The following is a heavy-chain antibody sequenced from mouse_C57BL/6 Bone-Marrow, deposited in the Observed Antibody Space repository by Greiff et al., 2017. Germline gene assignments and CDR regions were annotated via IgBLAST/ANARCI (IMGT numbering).Heavy chain of an antibody. Sequence: QVQLQQPGAELVKPGASVKLSCKASGYTFTSYWMQWVKQRPGQGLEWIGEIDPSDSYTNYNQKFKGKATLTVDKSSITAYMQLSSLTSEDSAVYYCARSVYDYDEGTWFSYWGQGTLVTVSA. CDR2: IDPSDSYT. J-gene: IGHJ3*01. V-gene: IGHV1-50*01. CDR3: ARSVYDYDEGTWFSY. D-gene: IGHD2-4*01. CDR1: GYTFTSYW.